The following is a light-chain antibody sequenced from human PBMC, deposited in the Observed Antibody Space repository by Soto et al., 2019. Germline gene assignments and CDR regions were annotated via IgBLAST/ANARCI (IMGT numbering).Light chain of an antibody. Sequence: QTVVTQEPSFSVAPGRTVTFTCGLSSGSVSTTYHPSWYQQTPGQAPRTLIYNTDIRSSGVPDRFSGSILGNTAALTITGAQADDESHYYCALYMGSGIWLFGGGTKVTVL. CDR2: NTD. V-gene: IGLV8-61*01. CDR1: SGSVSTTYH. CDR3: ALYMGSGIWL. J-gene: IGLJ3*02.